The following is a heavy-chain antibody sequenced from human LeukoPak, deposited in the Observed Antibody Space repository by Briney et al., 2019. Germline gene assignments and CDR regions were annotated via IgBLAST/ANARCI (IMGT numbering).Heavy chain of an antibody. CDR1: GFTFSSYG. D-gene: IGHD6-19*01. J-gene: IGHJ4*02. Sequence: AGRSLRLSCAASGFTFSSYGMHWVRQAPGKGLEWVAVIWYDGSNKYYADSVKGRFTISRDNSKNTLYLQMNSLRAEDTAVYYCAREEAVAGLPDYWGQGTLVTVSS. V-gene: IGHV3-33*01. CDR2: IWYDGSNK. CDR3: AREEAVAGLPDY.